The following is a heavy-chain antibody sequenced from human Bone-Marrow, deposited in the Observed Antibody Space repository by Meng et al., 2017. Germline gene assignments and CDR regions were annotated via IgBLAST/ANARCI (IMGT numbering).Heavy chain of an antibody. CDR3: ARDNYDTQGSLAFDI. V-gene: IGHV3-74*01. J-gene: IGHJ3*02. CDR1: GFTFSSYG. CDR2: IKSDGSST. D-gene: IGHD3-22*01. Sequence: GESLKISCAASGFTFSSYGMHWVRQAPGKGLEWVSRIKSDGSSTSYVDSVKGRFTISRDNTKNTLYLQMKSLKSEDTAVYYCARDNYDTQGSLAFDIWGQGRMVTVSS.